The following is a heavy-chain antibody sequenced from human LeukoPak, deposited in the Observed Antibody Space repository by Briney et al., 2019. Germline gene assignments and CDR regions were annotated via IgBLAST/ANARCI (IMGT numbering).Heavy chain of an antibody. CDR1: GYTFTSYD. Sequence: ASVNVSCKASGYTFTSYDINWVRQATGQGLEWMGWMNPNSGSTGYAQKFQGRVTITRNTSISTAYMELSGLRSEDTAVYYCARGRSTGYPYYFEYWGQGTLVTVSS. V-gene: IGHV1-8*03. CDR2: MNPNSGST. CDR3: ARGRSTGYPYYFEY. D-gene: IGHD5-12*01. J-gene: IGHJ4*02.